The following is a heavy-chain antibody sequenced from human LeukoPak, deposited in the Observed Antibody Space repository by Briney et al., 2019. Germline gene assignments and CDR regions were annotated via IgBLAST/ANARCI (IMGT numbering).Heavy chain of an antibody. J-gene: IGHJ4*02. D-gene: IGHD3-3*01. CDR1: GGSISSYY. CDR2: IYYSGST. CDR3: ARGVRFLEWFHFDY. Sequence: SETLSLTCTVSGGSISSYYWSWIRQPPGKGLEWIGYIYYSGSTNYNPSLKSRVTISVDTSKNQFPLKLSSVTAADTAVYYCARGVRFLEWFHFDYWGQGTLVTVSS. V-gene: IGHV4-59*01.